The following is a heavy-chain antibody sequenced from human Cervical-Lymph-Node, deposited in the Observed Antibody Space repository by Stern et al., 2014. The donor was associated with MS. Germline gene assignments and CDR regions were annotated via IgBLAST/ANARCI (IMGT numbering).Heavy chain of an antibody. CDR1: GGTFSNYA. CDR2: SVTLFGKP. CDR3: ASPLTATSVPFGYYGMDV. J-gene: IGHJ6*02. V-gene: IGHV1-69*01. Sequence: VQLVQSGAEVKKPGYSVKVSCKASGGTFSNYATSWGRHAPGPGLERMGGSVTLFGKPNYAQKFQGRVTITADESTSTAYMDLSSLRSEDTAVYYCASPLTATSVPFGYYGMDVWGQGTTVTVS. D-gene: IGHD4-17*01.